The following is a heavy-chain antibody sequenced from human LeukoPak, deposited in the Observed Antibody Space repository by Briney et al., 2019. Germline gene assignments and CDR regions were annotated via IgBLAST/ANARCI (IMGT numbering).Heavy chain of an antibody. V-gene: IGHV1-8*03. J-gene: IGHJ4*02. D-gene: IGHD3-22*01. CDR1: GYTFTSYD. Sequence: ASVKVSCTTSGYTFTSYDINWVRQAAGQGLEWLGWMNPYTGKTGYAQKFQGRVTFTGDTSIRTAYMEVSSLTSEDTAVYYCARAPSPYYYDSSAYYSDYWGQGTLVTVSS. CDR3: ARAPSPYYYDSSAYYSDY. CDR2: MNPYTGKT.